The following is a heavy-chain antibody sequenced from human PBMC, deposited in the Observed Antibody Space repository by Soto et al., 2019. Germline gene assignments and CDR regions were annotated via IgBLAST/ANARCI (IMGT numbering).Heavy chain of an antibody. Sequence: QVQLVQSGAEVKKPGASVKVSCKASGYTFTSYGISWVRQAPGQGLEWMGWISAYNGNTNYAQKLQGRVTMTTDTSTSTAYMELRSLRSDDTAVYYCAREGTSEDQLLLGAFDIWGQGTMVTVSS. D-gene: IGHD2-2*01. CDR3: AREGTSEDQLLLGAFDI. V-gene: IGHV1-18*01. CDR2: ISAYNGNT. J-gene: IGHJ3*02. CDR1: GYTFTSYG.